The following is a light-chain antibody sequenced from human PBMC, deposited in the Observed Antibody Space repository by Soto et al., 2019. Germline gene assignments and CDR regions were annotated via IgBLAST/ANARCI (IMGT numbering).Light chain of an antibody. CDR1: SSDVGGYIH. V-gene: IGLV2-14*01. CDR2: EVS. J-gene: IGLJ2*01. CDR3: SSYRSTGTQMV. Sequence: QSALTQPASVSGSPGQSITISCTETSSDVGGYIHVSWYQHHPGKAPKLMIYEVSNRPSGVSHRFSGSKSGNTASLTISGLQAEDEADYYCSSYRSTGTQMVFGGGTKLTVL.